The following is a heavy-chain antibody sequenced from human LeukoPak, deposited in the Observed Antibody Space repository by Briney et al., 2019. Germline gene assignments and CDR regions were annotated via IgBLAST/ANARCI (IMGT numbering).Heavy chain of an antibody. CDR2: ISSSSSYT. V-gene: IGHV3-11*06. CDR3: ARDSGRRRATNWFDP. D-gene: IGHD6-25*01. CDR1: GFTFSDYY. Sequence: KPGGSLRLSCAASGFTFSDYYMSWIRQAPGKGLEWVSYISSSSSYTNYADSVRGRFTISRDNAKNSLYLQMNSLRAEDTAVYYCARDSGRRRATNWFDPWGQGTLVTVSS. J-gene: IGHJ5*02.